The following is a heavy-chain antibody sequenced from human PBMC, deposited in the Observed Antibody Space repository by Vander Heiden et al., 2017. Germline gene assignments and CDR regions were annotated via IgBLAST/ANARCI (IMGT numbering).Heavy chain of an antibody. CDR3: ARDLYYDSSGYYYIFGY. V-gene: IGHV3-30*04. CDR2: ISYDGSNK. J-gene: IGHJ4*02. CDR1: GFTFSSYA. D-gene: IGHD3-22*01. Sequence: QVQLVESGGGVVQPGRFLRLSCAASGFTFSSYAMHWVRQAPGKGLEWVAVISYDGSNKYYADSVKGRFTISRDNSKNTLYLQMNSLRAEDTAVYYCARDLYYDSSGYYYIFGYWGQGTLVTVSS.